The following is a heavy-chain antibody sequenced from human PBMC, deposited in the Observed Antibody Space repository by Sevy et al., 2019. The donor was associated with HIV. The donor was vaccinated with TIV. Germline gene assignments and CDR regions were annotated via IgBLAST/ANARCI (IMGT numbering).Heavy chain of an antibody. V-gene: IGHV3-30*04. Sequence: GGSLSLSCTASGFTFSTYAMYWVRQAPGKGLEWVEVISDDGNNKDYADSVKGRFTVSRDNSKNTLYLQMNSLRAEDTAVYYCASHYYDSTGYYYPLDYWGQGTLVTVSS. J-gene: IGHJ4*02. D-gene: IGHD3-22*01. CDR3: ASHYYDSTGYYYPLDY. CDR2: ISDDGNNK. CDR1: GFTFSTYA.